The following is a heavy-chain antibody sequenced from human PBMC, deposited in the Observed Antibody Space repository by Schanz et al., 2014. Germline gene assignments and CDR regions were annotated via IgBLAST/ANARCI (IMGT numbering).Heavy chain of an antibody. CDR2: IGNGGVTI. Sequence: QVQLVDSGGGLVKPGGSLRLSCTASGFPFSDYFMAWIRQPPGRGLEWVSYIGNGGVTIYYADSVKGRFTISRDNAKSSLYLQMNSLRVEDTAVYYCAASSGWHPSTDYWGQGTLVTDSS. J-gene: IGHJ4*02. V-gene: IGHV3-11*01. CDR1: GFPFSDYF. D-gene: IGHD6-19*01. CDR3: AASSGWHPSTDY.